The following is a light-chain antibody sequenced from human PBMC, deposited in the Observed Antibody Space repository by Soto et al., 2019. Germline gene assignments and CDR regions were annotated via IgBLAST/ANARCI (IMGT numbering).Light chain of an antibody. J-gene: IGKJ2*01. V-gene: IGKV2-28*01. CDR3: MQALQTPPDT. CDR2: LGS. CDR1: QSLLHSNGYNY. Sequence: DIVMTQSPLSLPFTPGEPASISCRSSQSLLHSNGYNYLDWYLQKPGQSPQLLIYLGSNRASGVPDRFSGSGSGTDFTLKISRVEAEDVGVYYCMQALQTPPDTFGKGNKLEIK.